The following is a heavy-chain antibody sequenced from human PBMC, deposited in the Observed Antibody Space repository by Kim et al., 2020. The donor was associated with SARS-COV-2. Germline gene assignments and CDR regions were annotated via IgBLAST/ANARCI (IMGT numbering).Heavy chain of an antibody. CDR2: IYYSGST. CDR1: GGSISSYY. V-gene: IGHV4-59*13. D-gene: IGHD6-19*01. Sequence: SETLSLTCTVSGGSISSYYWSWIRQPPGKGLEWIGYIYYSGSTNYNPSLKSRVTISVDTSKNQFSLKLSSVTAADTAVYYCARDRRAVAPYGMDVWGQGT. J-gene: IGHJ6*02. CDR3: ARDRRAVAPYGMDV.